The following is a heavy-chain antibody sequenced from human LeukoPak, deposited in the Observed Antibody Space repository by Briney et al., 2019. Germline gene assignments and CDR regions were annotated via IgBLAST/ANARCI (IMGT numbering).Heavy chain of an antibody. D-gene: IGHD2-21*02. Sequence: GGSLRLSCAASGFTFSRSWMSWVRQAPGKGLEWVANINDDGSEKYYVDSVKGRFTFSRDNAKNSLYLQMNSLRAADTALYYCARHGDWAFDIRGQGTMVTVSS. CDR1: GFTFSRSW. CDR2: INDDGSEK. V-gene: IGHV3-7*05. J-gene: IGHJ3*02. CDR3: ARHGDWAFDI.